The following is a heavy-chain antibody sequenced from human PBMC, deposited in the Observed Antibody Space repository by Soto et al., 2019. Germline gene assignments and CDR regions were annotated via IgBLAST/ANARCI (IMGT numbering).Heavy chain of an antibody. Sequence: GGSLRLSCAASGFTFSSYAMSWVRQAPGKGLEWVSAISGSGGSTYYADSVKGRFTISRVNSKNTLYLQMNSLRDEDTAVYYCSNALFSNYPDTLLYYYYGMDVWGQGTTVTVSS. D-gene: IGHD4-4*01. J-gene: IGHJ6*02. CDR2: ISGSGGST. CDR3: SNALFSNYPDTLLYYYYGMDV. V-gene: IGHV3-23*01. CDR1: GFTFSSYA.